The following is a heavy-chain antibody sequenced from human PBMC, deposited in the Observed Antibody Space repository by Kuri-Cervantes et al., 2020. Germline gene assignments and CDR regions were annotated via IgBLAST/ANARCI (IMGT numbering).Heavy chain of an antibody. CDR2: FDPEDGET. V-gene: IGHV1-24*01. Sequence: ASVKVSCKVSGYTLTELSMHWVRQAPGKGLEWMGGFDPEDGETIYAQKFQGRVTMTRNTSISTAYMELSSLRSEDTAVYYCARGRMVRGAKPLFWFDPWGQGTLVTVSS. CDR1: GYTLTELS. D-gene: IGHD3-10*01. J-gene: IGHJ5*02. CDR3: ARGRMVRGAKPLFWFDP.